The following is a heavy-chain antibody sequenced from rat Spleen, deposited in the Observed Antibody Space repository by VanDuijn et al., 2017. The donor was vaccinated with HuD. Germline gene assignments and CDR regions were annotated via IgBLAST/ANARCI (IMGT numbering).Heavy chain of an antibody. V-gene: IGHV5-29*01. CDR1: GFFFSGSY. CDR3: GRHAGYYSGDYVMDA. CDR2: ISYDGGHT. J-gene: IGHJ4*01. Sequence: EVQLVESDGGLVQPGGSLKLSCAASGFFFSGSYMAWVRQAPTRGLEWVATISYDGGHTYYRDSVKGRFTISRDKAKSTLYLQMDSLRSEDTATYYCGRHAGYYSGDYVMDAWGQGASVTVSS. D-gene: IGHD1-1*01.